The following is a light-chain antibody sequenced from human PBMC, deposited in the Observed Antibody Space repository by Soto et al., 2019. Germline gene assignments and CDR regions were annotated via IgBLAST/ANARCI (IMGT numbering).Light chain of an antibody. Sequence: ETVLTQSPATLSLSPGERATLSCRASQSVSSYLGWYQQKPGQAPRLLIYDASNRATGIPARFSGSGSGPDFPLTISSLEPADFAVYYCQQRSNWPLPFGGGTKVEIK. CDR3: QQRSNWPLP. CDR1: QSVSSY. CDR2: DAS. V-gene: IGKV3-11*01. J-gene: IGKJ4*01.